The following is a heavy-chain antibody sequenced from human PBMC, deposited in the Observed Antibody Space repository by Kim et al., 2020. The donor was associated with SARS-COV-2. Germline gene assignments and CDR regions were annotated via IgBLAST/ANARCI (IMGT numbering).Heavy chain of an antibody. V-gene: IGHV3-7*03. CDR2: IKQDGSEK. J-gene: IGHJ4*02. D-gene: IGHD1-26*01. CDR3: ARREYSGSYGDYYFDY. CDR1: GFTFSSYW. Sequence: GGSLRLSCAASGFTFSSYWMSWVRQAPGKGLEWVANIKQDGSEKYYVDSVKGRFTISRDNAKNSLYLQMNSLRAEDTAVYYCARREYSGSYGDYYFDYWGQGTLVTVSS.